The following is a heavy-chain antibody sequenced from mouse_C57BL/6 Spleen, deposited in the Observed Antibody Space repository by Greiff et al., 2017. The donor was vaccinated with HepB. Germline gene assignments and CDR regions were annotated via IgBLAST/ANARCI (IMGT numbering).Heavy chain of an antibody. Sequence: EVKLMESGEGLVKPGGSLKLSCAASGFTFSSYAMSWVRQTPEKRLEWVAYISSGGDYIYYADTVKGRFTISRDNARNTLYLQMSSLKSEDTAMYYWTRFYYDGSSSYSFDYWGQGTTLTVSS. V-gene: IGHV5-9-1*02. J-gene: IGHJ2*01. CDR3: TRFYYDGSSSYSFDY. D-gene: IGHD1-1*01. CDR1: GFTFSSYA. CDR2: ISSGGDYI.